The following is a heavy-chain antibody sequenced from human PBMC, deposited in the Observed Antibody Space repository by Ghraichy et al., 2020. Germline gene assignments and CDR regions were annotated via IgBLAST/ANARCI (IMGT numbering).Heavy chain of an antibody. D-gene: IGHD5-18*01. Sequence: GGSLRLSCTASGFTFGDFAMSWFRQAPGKGLEWVGLIRSKPFGGTTEYAASVKGRFTISRDDSKSIAYLQMNSPKTEDTAVYYCTKGTAVAFHSYYGMDVWGQGTTVTVSS. CDR2: IRSKPFGGTT. CDR1: GFTFGDFA. CDR3: TKGTAVAFHSYYGMDV. V-gene: IGHV3-49*03. J-gene: IGHJ6*02.